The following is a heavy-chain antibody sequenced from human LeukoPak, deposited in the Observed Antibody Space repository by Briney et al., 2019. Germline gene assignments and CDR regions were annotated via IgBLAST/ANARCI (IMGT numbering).Heavy chain of an antibody. CDR2: INTNTGNP. CDR3: ARNYYYYYMDV. CDR1: GFTFTSYA. J-gene: IGHJ6*03. V-gene: IGHV7-4-1*02. Sequence: GRSLRLSCAASGFTFTSYAMNWVRQAPGQGLEWMGWINTNTGNPTYAQGFTGRFVFSLDTSVSTAYLQISSLKAEDTAVYYCARNYYYYYMDVWGKGTTVTVSS.